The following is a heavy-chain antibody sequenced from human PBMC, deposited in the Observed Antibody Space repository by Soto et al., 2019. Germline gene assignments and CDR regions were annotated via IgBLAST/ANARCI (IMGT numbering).Heavy chain of an antibody. D-gene: IGHD6-19*01. V-gene: IGHV4-31*03. J-gene: IGHJ4*02. CDR3: ARASGGAVAYFDY. CDR2: IYYSGNT. CDR1: GGSISSGGYY. Sequence: QVKLQESGPGLVKPSETLSLTCSVSGGSISSGGYYWNWTRPHPERGLEWIGYIYYSGNTVLNPSLTSRATISRDTYTNECSRTLTSLTAADTAVYFCARASGGAVAYFDYWCQGNMVTVAS.